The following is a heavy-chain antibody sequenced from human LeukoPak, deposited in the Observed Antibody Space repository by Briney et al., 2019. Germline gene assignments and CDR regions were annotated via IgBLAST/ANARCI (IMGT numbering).Heavy chain of an antibody. CDR1: GFTFSSYA. J-gene: IGHJ4*02. CDR2: ISGSGGST. CDR3: AKGRDSVAPGTRTPDY. Sequence: GGSLRLSCAASGFTFSSYAMSWVRQAPGKGLEWVSAISGSGGSTYYADSVKGRFTISRDNSKNTLYLQMNSLRAEDTASYYCAKGRDSVAPGTRTPDYWGQGTLVTVSS. D-gene: IGHD6-19*01. V-gene: IGHV3-23*01.